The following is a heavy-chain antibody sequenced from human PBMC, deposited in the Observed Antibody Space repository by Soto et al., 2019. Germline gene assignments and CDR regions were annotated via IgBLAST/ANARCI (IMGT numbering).Heavy chain of an antibody. CDR2: ISSSSSYI. D-gene: IGHD3-10*01. Sequence: GGSLRLSCAASGFTFSSYSMNWVRQAPGKGLEWVSSISSSSSYIYYADSVKGRFTISRDNAKNSLYLQMNSLRAEDTAVYYCARDLYRPADYYGSGSYWGQGTLVTVSS. J-gene: IGHJ4*02. V-gene: IGHV3-21*01. CDR3: ARDLYRPADYYGSGSY. CDR1: GFTFSSYS.